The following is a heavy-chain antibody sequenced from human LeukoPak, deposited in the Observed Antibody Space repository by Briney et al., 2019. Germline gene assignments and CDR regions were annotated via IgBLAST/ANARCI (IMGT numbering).Heavy chain of an antibody. Sequence: ASVKVSCKASGYTFTSYGISWVRQAPGQGLEWMGWISAYNGNTNYAQKLQGRVTMTTDTSTSTAYMELRSLRSDDTAVYYCARWDHGDYRKTGYFDYWGQGTLVTVSS. CDR3: ARWDHGDYRKTGYFDY. CDR1: GYTFTSYG. CDR2: ISAYNGNT. J-gene: IGHJ4*02. D-gene: IGHD4-17*01. V-gene: IGHV1-18*01.